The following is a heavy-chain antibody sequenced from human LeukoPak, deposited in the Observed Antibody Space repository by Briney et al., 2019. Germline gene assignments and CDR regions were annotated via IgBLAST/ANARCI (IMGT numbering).Heavy chain of an antibody. D-gene: IGHD2-2*01. CDR1: GFSFSNYA. V-gene: IGHV3-23*01. CDR3: AKGGSIVVVPAAEH. Sequence: AGGSLRLSCAASGFSFSNYAMTWVRQAPGKGLEWGSAISGSGDSTYYADSVKGRFTISRDNSKNTLYLQMISLRAEDTAVYYCAKGGSIVVVPAAEHWGQGTLVTVSS. CDR2: ISGSGDST. J-gene: IGHJ1*01.